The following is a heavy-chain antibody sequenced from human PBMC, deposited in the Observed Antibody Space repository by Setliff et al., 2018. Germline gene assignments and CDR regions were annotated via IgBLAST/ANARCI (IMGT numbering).Heavy chain of an antibody. J-gene: IGHJ4*02. V-gene: IGHV1-18*01. CDR3: ARDAHDYDSSENPIVDY. D-gene: IGHD3-22*01. Sequence: ASVKVSCKASGYTFTDSGINWVRQAPGQGLEWMGWISPYTGNVYSAQKFQGRVTMTTDTSTSTASMELGSLRSDDTAMYYCARDAHDYDSSENPIVDYWGQGTLVTVSS. CDR1: GYTFTDSG. CDR2: ISPYTGNV.